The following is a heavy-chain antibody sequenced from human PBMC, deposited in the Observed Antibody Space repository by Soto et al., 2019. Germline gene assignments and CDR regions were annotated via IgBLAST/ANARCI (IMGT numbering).Heavy chain of an antibody. CDR2: ISSSSSTI. CDR3: AREGLWFGELLFIGWFDP. CDR1: GFTFSSYS. Sequence: GGPLRLSCAASGFTFSSYSMNWVRQAPGKGLEWVSYISSSSSTIYYADSVKGRFTISRDNAKNSLYLQMNSLRAEDTAVYYCAREGLWFGELLFIGWFDPWGQGTLVTVSS. J-gene: IGHJ5*02. D-gene: IGHD3-10*01. V-gene: IGHV3-48*01.